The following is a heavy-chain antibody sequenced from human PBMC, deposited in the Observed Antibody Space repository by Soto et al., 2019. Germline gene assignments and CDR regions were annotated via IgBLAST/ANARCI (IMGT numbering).Heavy chain of an antibody. J-gene: IGHJ4*02. CDR1: GFTFSGSA. CDR2: IRSKANSYAT. CDR3: TRDAYYDILTGSLDY. D-gene: IGHD3-9*01. V-gene: IGHV3-73*02. Sequence: EVQLVESGGGLVQPGGSLKLSCAASGFTFSGSAMHWVRQASGKGLEWVGRIRSKANSYATAYAASVKGRFTISRDDSKNTAYLQMNSLKTADTALYNSTRDAYYDILTGSLDYWGQGTLVTVFS.